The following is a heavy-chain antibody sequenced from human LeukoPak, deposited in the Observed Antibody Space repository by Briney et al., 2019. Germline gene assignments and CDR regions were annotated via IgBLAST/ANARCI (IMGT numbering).Heavy chain of an antibody. Sequence: GGSLRLSCAASGFTFSSYVMHWVRQAPGKGLEWVAVISYDGSNKNYADSVKGRFTISRDNSKNTLFLQMNSLRAEDTAVYYCARAIFGVVIIYGRDYWFDPWGQGTLVTVSS. J-gene: IGHJ5*02. CDR3: ARAIFGVVIIYGRDYWFDP. D-gene: IGHD3-3*01. CDR1: GFTFSSYV. V-gene: IGHV3-30*04. CDR2: ISYDGSNK.